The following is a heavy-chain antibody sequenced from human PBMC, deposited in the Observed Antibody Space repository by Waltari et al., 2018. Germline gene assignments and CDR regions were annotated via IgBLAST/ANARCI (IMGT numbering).Heavy chain of an antibody. CDR3: AKDCGGNLDY. V-gene: IGHV3-23*04. CDR1: GFTVGSDA. Sequence: EVQLVESGGGLVQPGGSLRLPCRASGFTVGSDAMAWARQAPGKGLEWVSSISGSGGSTYYADSVKGRFTISRDNSKNTLYLQMNSLRAEDTAVYYCAKDCGGNLDYWGQGTLVTVSS. CDR2: ISGSGGST. J-gene: IGHJ4*02. D-gene: IGHD2-21*01.